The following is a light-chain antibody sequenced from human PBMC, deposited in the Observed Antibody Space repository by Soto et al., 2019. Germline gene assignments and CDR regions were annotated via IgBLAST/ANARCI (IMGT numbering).Light chain of an antibody. CDR3: QDREKWPLT. CDR1: QSVSNNY. CDR2: GAS. Sequence: EIVLTQSPCTLSLSPGERATLSCRASQSVSNNYLAWYQQKPGQAPRLLIYGASTRATGIPARFSGSGSGTDFTLTISRLEPEDFALYCCQDREKWPLTFGGGTKVDIK. J-gene: IGKJ4*01. V-gene: IGKV3D-20*02.